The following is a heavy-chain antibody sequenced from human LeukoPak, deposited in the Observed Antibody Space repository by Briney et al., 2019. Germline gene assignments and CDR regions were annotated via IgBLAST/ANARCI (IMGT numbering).Heavy chain of an antibody. D-gene: IGHD5-18*01. Sequence: SETLSLTCDVSGVSVNTCCYYWTWIRQPPGKGLEWIGYKYYSGSTRYNSSLRSRLTISLDSSKNQFSLRLTSVTAADPAVYYCARGRSYGFDFDSWGPGTLVIVSS. J-gene: IGHJ4*02. CDR3: ARGRSYGFDFDS. V-gene: IGHV4-61*01. CDR1: GVSVNTCCYY. CDR2: KYYSGST.